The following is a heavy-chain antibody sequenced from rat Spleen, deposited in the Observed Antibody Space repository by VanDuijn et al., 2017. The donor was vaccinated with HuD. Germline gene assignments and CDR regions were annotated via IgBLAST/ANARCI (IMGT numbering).Heavy chain of an antibody. CDR1: GFTFSDYN. CDR3: ARHEVPGDY. V-gene: IGHV5-7*01. Sequence: EVQLVESGGGLVQPGRSLKLSCAASGFTFSDYNMAWVRQAPKKGLEWVATISYDGSSTYYRDSVKGRFTISRDNAKRTLYLQMDSLRSEDTATYYCARHEVPGDYWGQGVMVTVSS. J-gene: IGHJ2*01. CDR2: ISYDGSST. D-gene: IGHD1-4*01.